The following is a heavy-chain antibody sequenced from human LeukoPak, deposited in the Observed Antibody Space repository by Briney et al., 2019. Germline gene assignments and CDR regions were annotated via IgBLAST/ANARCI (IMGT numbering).Heavy chain of an antibody. D-gene: IGHD6-19*01. CDR3: ARGKMYSSGPDY. V-gene: IGHV3-21*04. J-gene: IGHJ4*02. Sequence: KTGGSLRLSCAASGFTFSSYSMNWVRQAPGKGLEWVSSISSSSSYIYYADSVKGRFTISRDNAKNSLYLQMNSLRAEDTAVYYCARGKMYSSGPDYWGQGALVTVSS. CDR2: ISSSSSYI. CDR1: GFTFSSYS.